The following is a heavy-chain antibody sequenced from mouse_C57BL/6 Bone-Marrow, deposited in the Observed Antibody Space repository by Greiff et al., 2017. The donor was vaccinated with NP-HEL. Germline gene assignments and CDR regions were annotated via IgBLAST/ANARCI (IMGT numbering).Heavy chain of an antibody. CDR3: ARGGWVWYFDV. Sequence: EVQLQQSGPELVKPGASVKISCKASGYTFTDYYMNWVKQSHGKSLEWIGDINPNNGGTSYNQKFKGKATLTVDKSSSTAYMELRSLTSEDSAVYYCARGGWVWYFDVWGTGTTVTVSS. V-gene: IGHV1-26*01. J-gene: IGHJ1*03. D-gene: IGHD3-3*01. CDR2: INPNNGGT. CDR1: GYTFTDYY.